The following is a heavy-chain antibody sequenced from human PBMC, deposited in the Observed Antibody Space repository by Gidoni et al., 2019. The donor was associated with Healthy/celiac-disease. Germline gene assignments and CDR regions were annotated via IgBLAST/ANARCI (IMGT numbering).Heavy chain of an antibody. J-gene: IGHJ4*02. Sequence: EVQLLESGGGLVQPGGSLRLSCAASGLTFSSYAMSWVRQAPGKGLEWGSVSSGSGGSTYYADSVKGRFTISRDNSKNTLYLQMNSLRAEDTAVYYCAKDSVIPFDYWGQGTLATVSS. D-gene: IGHD2-21*01. CDR2: SSGSGGST. CDR3: AKDSVIPFDY. CDR1: GLTFSSYA. V-gene: IGHV3-23*01.